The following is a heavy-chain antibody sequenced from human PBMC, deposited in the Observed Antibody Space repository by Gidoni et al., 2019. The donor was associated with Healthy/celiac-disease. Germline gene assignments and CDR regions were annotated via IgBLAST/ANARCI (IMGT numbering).Heavy chain of an antibody. J-gene: IGHJ3*02. V-gene: IGHV4-59*01. Sequence: QVQLQESGPGLVKPSETLSLTCPVSGGSISSYYWSWIRQPPGKGLEWIGYIYYSGSTNYNPSLKSRVTISVDTSKNQFSLKLSSVTAADTAVYYCASGGYCSGGSCLDIWGQGTMVTVSS. CDR1: GGSISSYY. D-gene: IGHD2-15*01. CDR2: IYYSGST. CDR3: ASGGYCSGGSCLDI.